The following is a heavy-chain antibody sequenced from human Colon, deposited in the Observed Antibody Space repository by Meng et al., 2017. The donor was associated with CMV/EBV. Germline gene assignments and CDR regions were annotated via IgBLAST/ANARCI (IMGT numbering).Heavy chain of an antibody. CDR1: GNTFTGYY. J-gene: IGHJ4*02. CDR3: ATDRAGDSLDY. V-gene: IGHV1-2*02. Sequence: VKVSCKASGNTFTGYYMHWVRQAPGQGLEWMGWINPNSGDTNYAQKFQGRVTVTRDTSISTTYMDLSRLKSDDTAVYYCATDRAGDSLDYWGQGTLVTVSS. CDR2: INPNSGDT. D-gene: IGHD7-27*01.